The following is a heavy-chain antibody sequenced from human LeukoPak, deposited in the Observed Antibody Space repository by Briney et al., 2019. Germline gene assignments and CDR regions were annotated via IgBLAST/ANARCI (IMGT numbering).Heavy chain of an antibody. CDR2: ITTDGSGT. CDR1: GFTFGRYW. Sequence: GGSLRLSCADSGFTFGRYWMHWVRQAPGSGLVWVSHITTDGSGTSYADSVKGRFTISRDNAKNTLYLQMNSLRAEDTAVYYCARGAIVGANFDYWGQGTLVTVSS. CDR3: ARGAIVGANFDY. J-gene: IGHJ4*02. V-gene: IGHV3-74*01. D-gene: IGHD1-26*01.